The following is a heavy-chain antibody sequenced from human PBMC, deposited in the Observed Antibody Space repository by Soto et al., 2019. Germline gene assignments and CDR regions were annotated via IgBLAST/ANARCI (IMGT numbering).Heavy chain of an antibody. J-gene: IGHJ2*01. D-gene: IGHD6-13*01. CDR3: ARLEQQLVDYWYLDF. CDR1: GGTFSSNA. Sequence: QVQLVQSGAEVRKPGSSVTVSCKASGGTFSSNAIVWVRQAPGQGLEWMGGIVPMFGVSKNAQKVQGRVTITADESTRTAYMKLSSLRSDDTAVYYCARLEQQLVDYWYLDFWGRGTLVTVSS. CDR2: IVPMFGVS. V-gene: IGHV1-69*12.